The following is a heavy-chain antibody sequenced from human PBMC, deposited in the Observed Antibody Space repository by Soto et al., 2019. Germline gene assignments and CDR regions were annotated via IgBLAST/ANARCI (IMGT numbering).Heavy chain of an antibody. J-gene: IGHJ4*02. D-gene: IGHD6-6*01. CDR1: GITFSNAW. CDR2: IKSKIDGGTT. V-gene: IGHV3-15*01. Sequence: EVQLVESGGGLVKPGGSLRVSCAASGITFSNAWMTWVRQAPGKGLEWVGRIKSKIDGGTTDYGVPVKGRFTNSRDDSKNTLYLQMNSLKTEDTAVYYCTTGRYSSSLYFDSWCQGTLVTVSS. CDR3: TTGRYSSSLYFDS.